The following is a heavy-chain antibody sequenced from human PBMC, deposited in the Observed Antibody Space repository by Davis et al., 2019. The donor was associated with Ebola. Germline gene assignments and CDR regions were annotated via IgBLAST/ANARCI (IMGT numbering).Heavy chain of an antibody. J-gene: IGHJ4*02. D-gene: IGHD5-12*01. CDR2: IHSDGSSS. CDR1: GFTFSKYW. Sequence: HTGGSLRLSCAASGFTFSKYWMHWVRQTPGKGLMWVSRIHSDGSSSTREYADSVKGRFTISRDNDKNTLYLQMNSLRAEDTGIYYCTRVTGYDKPIEYWGQGTLVTVSS. V-gene: IGHV3-74*03. CDR3: TRVTGYDKPIEY.